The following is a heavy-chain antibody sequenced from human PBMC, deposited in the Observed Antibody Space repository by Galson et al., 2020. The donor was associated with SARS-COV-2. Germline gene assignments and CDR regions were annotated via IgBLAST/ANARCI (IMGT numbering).Heavy chain of an antibody. J-gene: IGHJ6*02. CDR2: ISAYNGNT. CDR3: ARGSFGELSYYYYGRDV. V-gene: IGHV1-18*04. D-gene: IGHD3-10*01. Sequence: ASVKVSCKASGYTFTSYGISWVRQAPGQGLEWMGWISAYNGNTNYAQKLQGRVTMTTDTSTSTAYMELRSLRSDDTAVYYCARGSFGELSYYYYGRDVWGQGTTVTVSS. CDR1: GYTFTSYG.